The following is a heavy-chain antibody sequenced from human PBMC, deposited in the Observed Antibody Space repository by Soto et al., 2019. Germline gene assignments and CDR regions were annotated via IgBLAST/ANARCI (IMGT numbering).Heavy chain of an antibody. CDR1: GFTFSSYA. V-gene: IGHV3-30-3*01. CDR2: MSYDGSNK. J-gene: IGHJ4*02. D-gene: IGHD3-16*01. Sequence: QVQLVESGGGVVQPGRSLRLSCAASGFTFSSYAMQWVRRAPGKGLEWMAVMSYDGSNKYYADSVKGRFTISRDNSKNTLYLQMNSLRPEDTALYYCATDGGAYWGQGTLVIVSS. CDR3: ATDGGAY.